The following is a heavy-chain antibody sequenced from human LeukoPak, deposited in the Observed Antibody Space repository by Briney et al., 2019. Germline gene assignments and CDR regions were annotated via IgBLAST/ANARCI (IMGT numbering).Heavy chain of an antibody. J-gene: IGHJ4*02. V-gene: IGHV3-9*01. Sequence: GGSLRLSCAASGFTFDDYAMHWVRQAPGKGLEWVSGISWNSGSIGYADSVKGRFTISRDNAKNSLYLQMNSLRAEDTALYYCARGVDILTPFDYWGQGTLVTVSS. CDR3: ARGVDILTPFDY. D-gene: IGHD3-9*01. CDR2: ISWNSGSI. CDR1: GFTFDDYA.